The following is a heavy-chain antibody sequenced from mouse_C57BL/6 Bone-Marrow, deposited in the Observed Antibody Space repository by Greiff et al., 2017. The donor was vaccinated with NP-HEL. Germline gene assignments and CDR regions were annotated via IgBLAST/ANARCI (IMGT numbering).Heavy chain of an antibody. CDR3: AISIYYGYDEAY. J-gene: IGHJ3*01. D-gene: IGHD2-2*01. CDR1: GYSITSGYY. V-gene: IGHV3-6*01. CDR2: ISYDGSN. Sequence: EVKLQESGPGLVKPSQSLSLTCSVTGYSITSGYYWNWIRQLPGNKLEWMGYISYDGSNNYNPSLKNRISITRDTSKNQFFLKLNSVTTEDTATYYCAISIYYGYDEAYWGQGTLVTVSA.